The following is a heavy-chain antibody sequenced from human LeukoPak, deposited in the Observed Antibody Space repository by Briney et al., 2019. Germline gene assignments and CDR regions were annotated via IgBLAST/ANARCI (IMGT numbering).Heavy chain of an antibody. D-gene: IGHD6-13*01. CDR3: ARGGLAAAGRPNYYYMDV. CDR2: ISYDRSNK. CDR1: GFTFSSYA. Sequence: GGSLRLSCADSGFTFSSYAMHWVRQAPGKGLEWVAVISYDRSNKYYADSVKGRFTISRDNSKNTLYLQMNSLRAEDTAVYYCARGGLAAAGRPNYYYMDVWGRGTTVAVSS. V-gene: IGHV3-30*01. J-gene: IGHJ6*03.